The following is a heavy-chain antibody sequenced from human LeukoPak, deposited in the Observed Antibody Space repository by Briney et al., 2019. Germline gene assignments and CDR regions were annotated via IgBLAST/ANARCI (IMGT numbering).Heavy chain of an antibody. CDR2: ISGSGGST. D-gene: IGHD6-6*01. Sequence: GGSLRLSCAASGFTFSSYGMSWVRQAPGKGLEWVSAISGSGGSTYYADSVKGRFTISRDNSKNTLYLQMNSLRAEDTAVYYCARDNRVLISSSTNFDYWGQGTLVTVSS. V-gene: IGHV3-23*01. J-gene: IGHJ4*02. CDR1: GFTFSSYG. CDR3: ARDNRVLISSSTNFDY.